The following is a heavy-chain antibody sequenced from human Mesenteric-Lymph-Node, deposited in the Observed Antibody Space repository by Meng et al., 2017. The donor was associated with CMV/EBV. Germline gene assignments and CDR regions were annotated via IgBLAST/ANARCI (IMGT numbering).Heavy chain of an antibody. CDR1: GYTFSGYY. CDR3: ARVFYLQSTLFIFDY. CDR2: INPNSAGT. V-gene: IGHV1-2*02. J-gene: IGHJ4*02. Sequence: ASVKVSCKASGYTFSGYYINWVRQAPGQGLEWVGWINPNSAGTNFAQKFQGRVTMTRDTSINTAYMELSRLRSDDTAVYYCARVFYLQSTLFIFDYWGQGTLVTVSS.